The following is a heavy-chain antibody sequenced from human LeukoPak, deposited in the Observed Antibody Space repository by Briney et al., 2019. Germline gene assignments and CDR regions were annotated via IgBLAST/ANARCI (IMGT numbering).Heavy chain of an antibody. V-gene: IGHV3-23*01. CDR2: ISATGKES. Sequence: GGSLRLSCAASGFTFSSYAMSWVRQTPGKGLEWVSTISATGKESYYADSVKGRFSISRDNSKNTLYLQMNSLRVEDTALYYCADPPFDPWGQGTLVTVSS. J-gene: IGHJ5*02. CDR1: GFTFSSYA. CDR3: ADPPFDP.